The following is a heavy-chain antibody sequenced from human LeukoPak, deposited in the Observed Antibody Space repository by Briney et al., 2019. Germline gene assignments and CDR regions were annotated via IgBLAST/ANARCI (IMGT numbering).Heavy chain of an antibody. CDR3: ARGTLPHMLGFGELPNDY. Sequence: ASVKVSCKASGYTFTGYYMHWVRQAPGQGIEWMGWINPNSGGTNYAQKFQGRVTMTRDTSISTAYMELSRLRSDDTAVYYCARGTLPHMLGFGELPNDYRGQGTLVTVSS. CDR2: INPNSGGT. D-gene: IGHD3-10*01. CDR1: GYTFTGYY. J-gene: IGHJ4*02. V-gene: IGHV1-2*02.